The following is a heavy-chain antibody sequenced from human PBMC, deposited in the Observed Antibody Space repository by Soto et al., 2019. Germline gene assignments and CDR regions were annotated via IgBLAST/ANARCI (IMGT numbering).Heavy chain of an antibody. D-gene: IGHD7-27*01. V-gene: IGHV4-31*03. CDR3: ARDQRNWGYLYFDL. J-gene: IGHJ2*01. Sequence: QVQLQESGPGLVKPSQTLSLTCTVSGGSISSGGYYWSWIRQHPGKGLEWIGYIYYSGSTYYNPSLKSRVTISVDTSKNQFSLKLSSVTAADTAVYYCARDQRNWGYLYFDLWGRGTLVTVSS. CDR1: GGSISSGGYY. CDR2: IYYSGST.